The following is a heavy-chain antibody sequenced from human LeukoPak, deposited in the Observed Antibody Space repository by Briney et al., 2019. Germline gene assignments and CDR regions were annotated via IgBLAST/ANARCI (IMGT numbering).Heavy chain of an antibody. V-gene: IGHV1-2*02. CDR3: ARGFRGIAVAGTFWFDP. J-gene: IGHJ5*02. CDR1: GSTFTGYY. CDR2: INPNSGGT. D-gene: IGHD6-19*01. Sequence: GASVKVSCTASGSTFTGYYMHWVRQAPGQGLEWMGWINPNSGGTNYAQKFPGRVTMTRDTSISTAYMELSRLRSDDTAVYYCARGFRGIAVAGTFWFDPWGQGTLVTVSS.